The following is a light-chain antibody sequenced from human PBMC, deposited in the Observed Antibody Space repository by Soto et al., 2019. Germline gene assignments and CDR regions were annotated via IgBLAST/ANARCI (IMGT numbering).Light chain of an antibody. V-gene: IGKV1-5*03. CDR3: QQYNSYS. CDR1: QSVGRW. CDR2: KAS. J-gene: IGKJ1*01. Sequence: DIQMTQSPSTLSASVGDSVTITCRASQSVGRWLAWYQQKPGKAPEVLIYKASTLKSGVPSRFSGSGSGTEFTLTISSLQPDDFATYYCQQYNSYSFGQGTKVDIK.